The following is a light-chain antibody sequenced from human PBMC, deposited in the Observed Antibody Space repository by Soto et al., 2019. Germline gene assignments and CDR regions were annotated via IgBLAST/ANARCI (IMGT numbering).Light chain of an antibody. CDR3: QQLNSYPHT. Sequence: DIQLTQSPSFLSASVGDRVTITCRASQGISSYLAWYQQKPGKAPKLLIYPASTLQSGVPSRFSGSGSGTEFTLTISSRQPEDFATYYCQQLNSYPHTFGQGTKLEIK. CDR1: QGISSY. J-gene: IGKJ2*01. CDR2: PAS. V-gene: IGKV1-9*01.